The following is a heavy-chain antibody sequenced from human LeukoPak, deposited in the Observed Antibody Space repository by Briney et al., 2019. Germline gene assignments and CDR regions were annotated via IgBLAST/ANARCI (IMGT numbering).Heavy chain of an antibody. CDR2: INPSGGST. D-gene: IGHD6-19*01. CDR3: ARVAVNRVPDY. J-gene: IGHJ4*02. CDR1: GYTFSSYA. Sequence: GASVKVSCKASGYTFSSYAIQWVRQAPGERLEWMGIINPSGGSTSYAQKFQGRVTMTRDTSTSTVYMELSSLRSEDTAVYYCARVAVNRVPDYWGQGTLVTVSS. V-gene: IGHV1-46*01.